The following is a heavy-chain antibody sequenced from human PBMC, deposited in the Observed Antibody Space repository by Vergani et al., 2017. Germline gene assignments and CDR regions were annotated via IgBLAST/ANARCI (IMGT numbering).Heavy chain of an antibody. CDR2: ISWDGGST. J-gene: IGHJ4*02. D-gene: IGHD6-6*01. CDR1: GFTFDDYT. V-gene: IGHV3-43*01. CDR3: ARHVKPSIAARPPDY. Sequence: EVQLVESGGGLVQPGGSLRLSCAASGFTFDDYTMHWVRQAPGKGLEWVSLISWDGGSTYYADSVKGRFTISRDNSKNSLYLQMNSLRTEDTALYYCARHVKPSIAARPPDYWGQGTLVTVSS.